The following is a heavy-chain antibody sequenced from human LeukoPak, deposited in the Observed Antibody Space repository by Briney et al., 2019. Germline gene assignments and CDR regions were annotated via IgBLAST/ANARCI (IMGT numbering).Heavy chain of an antibody. Sequence: PSETLSLTCTVSDDSIRDYYRGWIRQPPGKGLEWIGYFHNSGTSTYNPSLKSRVTISADTSKNQFSLKLNSLTTADTAVYYCTRGAGWLIEYWGQGILVTVSS. D-gene: IGHD3-16*01. CDR1: DDSIRDYY. CDR2: FHNSGTS. CDR3: TRGAGWLIEY. V-gene: IGHV4-59*01. J-gene: IGHJ4*02.